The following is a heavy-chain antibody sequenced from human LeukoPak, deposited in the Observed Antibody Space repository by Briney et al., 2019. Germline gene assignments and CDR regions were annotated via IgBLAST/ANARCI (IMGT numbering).Heavy chain of an antibody. D-gene: IGHD2-2*02. Sequence: ASVKVSCKASGYTFISYGITSVRQAPGQGLEWMGWISTRNGETRYSQKFQGRVTITRDTSATTSYMELSSLRSEDTAVYYCARDIHSWSFDYWGQGTLVTVSS. J-gene: IGHJ4*02. V-gene: IGHV1-18*01. CDR2: ISTRNGET. CDR1: GYTFISYG. CDR3: ARDIHSWSFDY.